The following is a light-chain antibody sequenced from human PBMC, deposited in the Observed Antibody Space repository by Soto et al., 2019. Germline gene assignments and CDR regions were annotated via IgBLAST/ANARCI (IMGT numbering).Light chain of an antibody. CDR2: GTS. Sequence: IVLTQSPGTLSASPGERATVSCRASQTVSSGFLAWYQQKVGQAPRLLIYGTSSRATDIPDRFSGSGSGTDFTLTIDRLEPEDFAVYYCHQYYSSPTTFGGGTKVDIK. J-gene: IGKJ4*01. CDR3: HQYYSSPTT. CDR1: QTVSSGF. V-gene: IGKV3-20*01.